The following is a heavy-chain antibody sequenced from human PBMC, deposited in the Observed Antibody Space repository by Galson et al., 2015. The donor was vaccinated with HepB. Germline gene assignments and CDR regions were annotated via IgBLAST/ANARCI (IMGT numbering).Heavy chain of an antibody. CDR3: ARSRDYVWGSYRSPSDY. Sequence: SLRLSCAASGFTFSSYSMNWVRQAPGKGLEWVSSISSSSSYIYYADSVKGRFTISRDNAKNSLYLQMNSLRAEDTAVYYCARSRDYVWGSYRSPSDYWGQGTLVTVSS. CDR2: ISSSSSYI. J-gene: IGHJ4*02. CDR1: GFTFSSYS. V-gene: IGHV3-21*01. D-gene: IGHD3-16*02.